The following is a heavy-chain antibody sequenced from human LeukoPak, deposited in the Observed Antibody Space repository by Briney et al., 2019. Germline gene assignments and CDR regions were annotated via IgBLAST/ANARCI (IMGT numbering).Heavy chain of an antibody. V-gene: IGHV3-48*03. CDR1: GFTFSSYE. J-gene: IGHJ4*02. CDR3: ASGYSSSSPD. Sequence: GGSLRLSCAASGFTFSSYEMNWVRQAPGKGLEWVSYISSSGSTIYYADSVKGRFTISRDNAKNSLYLQMNSLRAEDTAVYYCASGYSSSSPDWGQGTLVTVSS. CDR2: ISSSGSTI. D-gene: IGHD6-13*01.